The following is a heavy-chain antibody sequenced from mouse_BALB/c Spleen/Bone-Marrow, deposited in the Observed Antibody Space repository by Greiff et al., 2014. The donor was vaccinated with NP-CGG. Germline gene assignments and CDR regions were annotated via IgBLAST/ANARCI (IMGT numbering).Heavy chain of an antibody. V-gene: IGHV5-12-2*01. D-gene: IGHD3-3*01. CDR2: ISNGGGST. Sequence: DVQLQESGGGLVQPGGSLKLSCAASGFTFSSYTMSWVRQTPEKRLEWVAYISNGGGSTYYPDTVKGRFTISSDNAKDTLYLQMSSLKSEDTAMYYCARRAGAYWGQGTLVTVSA. CDR3: ARRAGAY. CDR1: GFTFSSYT. J-gene: IGHJ3*01.